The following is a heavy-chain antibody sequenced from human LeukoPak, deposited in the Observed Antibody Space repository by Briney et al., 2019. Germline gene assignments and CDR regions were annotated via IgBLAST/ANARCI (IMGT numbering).Heavy chain of an antibody. CDR2: IRYDGSNK. CDR3: AKVGSYYYYYMDV. J-gene: IGHJ6*03. D-gene: IGHD3-10*01. Sequence: GGSLRLSCAASRFTFSTYALHWVRQAPGKGLEWVAFIRYDGSNKYYADSVKGRFTISRDNSKNTLYLQMNSLRAEDTAVYYCAKVGSYYYYYMDVWGKGTTVTISS. V-gene: IGHV3-30*02. CDR1: RFTFSTYA.